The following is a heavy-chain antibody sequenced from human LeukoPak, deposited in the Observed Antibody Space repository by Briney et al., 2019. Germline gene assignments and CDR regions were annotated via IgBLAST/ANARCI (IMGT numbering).Heavy chain of an antibody. Sequence: SETLSLTCTVSGGSISSGSYYWSWIRQPAGKGLEWIGRIYTSGSTNYNPSLKSRVTMSVDTSKNQFSLKLSSVTAADTAVYYCAREAPLLDRNYYGMDVWGQGTTVTVSS. CDR2: IYTSGST. V-gene: IGHV4-61*02. D-gene: IGHD3/OR15-3a*01. J-gene: IGHJ6*02. CDR1: GGSISSGSYY. CDR3: AREAPLLDRNYYGMDV.